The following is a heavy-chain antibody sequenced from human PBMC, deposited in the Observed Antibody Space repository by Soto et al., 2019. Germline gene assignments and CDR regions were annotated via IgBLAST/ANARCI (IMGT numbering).Heavy chain of an antibody. CDR2: IDPSDSYT. CDR3: ARLHYVTIFGVVYGMDV. CDR1: GYSFTSYW. Sequence: PGESLKISCKGSGYSFTSYWISWVRQMPGKGLEWMGRIDPSDSYTNYSPSFQGHVTISADKSISTAYLQWSSLKASDTAMNYCARLHYVTIFGVVYGMDVWGQGTTVTVSS. J-gene: IGHJ6*02. V-gene: IGHV5-10-1*01. D-gene: IGHD3-3*01.